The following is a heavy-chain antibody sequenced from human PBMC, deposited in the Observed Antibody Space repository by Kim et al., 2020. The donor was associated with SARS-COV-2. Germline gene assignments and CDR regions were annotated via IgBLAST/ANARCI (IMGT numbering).Heavy chain of an antibody. CDR1: GDNVSGDSVA. Sequence: SQTLSITCVISGDNVSGDSVAWNWIRQSPSRGLEWLGRTYYRSKWYNDYAVSVKGRITISPDTSKKQFSLQVNSVTPEDTAVYYCARDHQYSVDYWGQGTLVTDPS. CDR3: ARDHQYSVDY. V-gene: IGHV6-1*01. D-gene: IGHD4-4*01. J-gene: IGHJ4*02. CDR2: TYYRSKWYN.